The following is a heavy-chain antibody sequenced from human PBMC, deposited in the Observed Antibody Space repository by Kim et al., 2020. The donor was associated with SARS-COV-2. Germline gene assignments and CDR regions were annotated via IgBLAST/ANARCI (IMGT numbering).Heavy chain of an antibody. CDR3: ARDPPAGGDY. V-gene: IGHV1-18*04. CDR2: ISAYNGDT. D-gene: IGHD6-25*01. CDR1: GYTFTNYG. Sequence: ASVKVSCKASGYTFTNYGISWVRQAPGQGLEWMGWISAYNGDTNYAQNLKGRLTMTTDTSTGTAYMELRSLRSDDTAVYYCARDPPAGGDYWGQGTLVTVSS. J-gene: IGHJ4*02.